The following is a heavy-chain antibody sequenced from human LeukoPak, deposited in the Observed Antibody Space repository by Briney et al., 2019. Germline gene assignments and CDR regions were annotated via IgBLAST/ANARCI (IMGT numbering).Heavy chain of an antibody. V-gene: IGHV3-23*01. D-gene: IGHD2-2*02. CDR2: IFPSGGEI. J-gene: IGHJ6*03. CDR1: GFTFSTFA. CDR3: AKRGRYCSSTSCYNYYYYMDV. Sequence: GGSLRLSCAASGFTFSTFAMIWVRQPPGKGLEWVSSIFPSGGEIHYADSVKGRFTISRDNSKNTLYLQMNSLRTEDTAVYYCAKRGRYCSSTSCYNYYYYMDVWGKGTTVTISS.